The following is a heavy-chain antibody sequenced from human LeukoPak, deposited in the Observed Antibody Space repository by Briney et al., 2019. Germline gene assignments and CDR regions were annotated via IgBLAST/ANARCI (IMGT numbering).Heavy chain of an antibody. Sequence: GGSLRLSCAASGFTVSSNYMSWVRQAPGKGLEWVSIIYSGGSTFYADSVKGRFTISRDNARNSLYLQMNSLRAEDTAVYYCARDPYSGTYGDTYYYYMDVWGKGTTVTISS. V-gene: IGHV3-53*01. CDR3: ARDPYSGTYGDTYYYYMDV. CDR1: GFTVSSNY. D-gene: IGHD1-26*01. J-gene: IGHJ6*03. CDR2: IYSGGST.